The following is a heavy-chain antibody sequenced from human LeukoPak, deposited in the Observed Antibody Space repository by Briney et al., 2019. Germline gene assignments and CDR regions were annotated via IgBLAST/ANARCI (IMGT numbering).Heavy chain of an antibody. CDR1: RFTFSTYA. D-gene: IGHD4-17*01. Sequence: GGSLRLSCAASRFTFSTYAMSWVRQAPGKGLEWVSAISGSGGSTYYADSVKGRFTISRDNSKNTLYLQMNSLRAADTAVYYCAKDYPPPYGDYVEINYYYVMDVWGQGTTVTVSS. CDR2: ISGSGGST. V-gene: IGHV3-23*01. J-gene: IGHJ6*02. CDR3: AKDYPPPYGDYVEINYYYVMDV.